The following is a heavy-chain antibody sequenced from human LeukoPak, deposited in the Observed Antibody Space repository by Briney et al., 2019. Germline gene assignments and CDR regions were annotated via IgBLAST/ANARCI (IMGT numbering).Heavy chain of an antibody. CDR3: ARYTYTFYLDY. CDR1: GDSISSTSAA. J-gene: IGHJ4*02. V-gene: IGHV6-1*01. D-gene: IGHD2/OR15-2a*01. CDR2: TYFRSHLYS. Sequence: SQTLSLTCAVSGDSISSTSAAWNWIRQSPSRGLEWLVRTYFRSHLYSDYAVSVRGRISINADTSKNQFSLQLNSVTPEDTAIYFCARYTYTFYLDYWGQGTVVTVSS.